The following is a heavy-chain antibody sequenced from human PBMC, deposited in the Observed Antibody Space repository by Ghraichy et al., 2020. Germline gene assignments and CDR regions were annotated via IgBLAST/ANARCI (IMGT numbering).Heavy chain of an antibody. Sequence: SETLSLTCAVYVGSFSGYYWSWIRQSPGKWLEWIGEINPTGTTNNSPSLKSRLTMLVDTSKNQFSLNLKSVTAADTAVYYCARRRELWSAAEGDAFDLWGQGTMVPVSS. CDR1: VGSFSGYY. CDR3: ARRRELWSAAEGDAFDL. V-gene: IGHV4-34*01. J-gene: IGHJ3*01. D-gene: IGHD3-10*01. CDR2: INPTGTT.